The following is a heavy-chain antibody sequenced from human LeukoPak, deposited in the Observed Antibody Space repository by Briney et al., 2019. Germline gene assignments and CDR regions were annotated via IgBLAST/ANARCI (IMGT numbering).Heavy chain of an antibody. V-gene: IGHV1-46*01. J-gene: IGHJ6*03. D-gene: IGHD3-10*01. CDR3: ARDRGGPGDYYYMDV. Sequence: ASVKVSCKASGYTFTSYYMHWVRQAPGQGLEWMGIINPSGGSTSYAQKFQGRVTMTRDTSTSTVYMELSSLRSEDTAVYYCARDRGGPGDYYYMDVWGKGTTVTVSS. CDR1: GYTFTSYY. CDR2: INPSGGST.